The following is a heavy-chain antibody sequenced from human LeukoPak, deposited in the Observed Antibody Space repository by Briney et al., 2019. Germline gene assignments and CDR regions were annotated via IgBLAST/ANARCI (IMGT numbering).Heavy chain of an antibody. Sequence: ASVKVSCKASGYTFTGYYMHWVRQAPGQGLEWMGWINPNSGGTNYAQKFQGRVTMTRDTSISTAYMELSRLRSDDTAVYYCASSEGTVTREYYYGMDVWGQGTTVTVSS. D-gene: IGHD4-17*01. CDR2: INPNSGGT. CDR1: GYTFTGYY. V-gene: IGHV1-2*02. CDR3: ASSEGTVTREYYYGMDV. J-gene: IGHJ6*02.